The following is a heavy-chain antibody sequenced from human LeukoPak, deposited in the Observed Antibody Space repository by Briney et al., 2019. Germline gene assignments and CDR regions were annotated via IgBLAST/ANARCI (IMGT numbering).Heavy chain of an antibody. CDR1: GGTFSSYA. V-gene: IGHV1-69*13. CDR3: ARERGYCSSTSCYEVDWFDP. CDR2: IIPIFGTA. D-gene: IGHD2-2*01. Sequence: SVKVSCKASGGTFSSYAISWVRQAPGQGLEWMGGIIPIFGTANYAQKLQGRVTITADESTSTAYMELSSLRSEDTAVYYCARERGYCSSTSCYEVDWFDPWGQGTLVTVSS. J-gene: IGHJ5*02.